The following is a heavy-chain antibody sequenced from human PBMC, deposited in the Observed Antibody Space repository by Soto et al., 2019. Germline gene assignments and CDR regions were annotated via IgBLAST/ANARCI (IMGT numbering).Heavy chain of an antibody. D-gene: IGHD6-19*01. CDR3: ARQAVAGRRAGGGWLDP. J-gene: IGHJ5*02. CDR2: INPNSGGT. CDR1: GYTFTGSY. Sequence: ASVKVSCKASGYTFTGSYMPWMRQAPGQGLEWMGWINPNSGGTNYAQKFQGRVTMTRDPSFSTAYMELSRLRSDDTAVYYCARQAVAGRRAGGGWLDPWGQGTLVTVSS. V-gene: IGHV1-2*02.